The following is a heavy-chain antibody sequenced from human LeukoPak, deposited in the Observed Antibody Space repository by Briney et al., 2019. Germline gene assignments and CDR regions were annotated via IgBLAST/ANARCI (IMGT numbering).Heavy chain of an antibody. D-gene: IGHD3-16*02. Sequence: GGSLRLSCAASGFTLSSYWMNWVRQAPGKGLEWVSYISSSGSTIYYADSVKGRFTISRDNAKNSLYLQMNSLRAEDTAVYYCVRGTGPAYYDYVWGSYRPLYYFDYWGQGTLVTVSS. J-gene: IGHJ4*02. CDR1: GFTLSSYW. CDR3: VRGTGPAYYDYVWGSYRPLYYFDY. CDR2: ISSSGSTI. V-gene: IGHV3-48*04.